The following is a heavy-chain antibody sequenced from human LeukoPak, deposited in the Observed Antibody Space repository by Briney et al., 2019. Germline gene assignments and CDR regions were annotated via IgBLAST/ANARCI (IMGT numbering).Heavy chain of an antibody. Sequence: SETLSLTCAVYGGSFGGYYWSWLRQPPGKGLEWIGEIDDSGSSNYNPSLKSRVTISVDTPKNQFSLKLTSVTAADTAVYYCVRGLYCSSTRCYKDYWGQGTLVTVSS. J-gene: IGHJ4*02. CDR1: GGSFGGYY. D-gene: IGHD2-2*02. CDR2: IDDSGSS. V-gene: IGHV4-34*01. CDR3: VRGLYCSSTRCYKDY.